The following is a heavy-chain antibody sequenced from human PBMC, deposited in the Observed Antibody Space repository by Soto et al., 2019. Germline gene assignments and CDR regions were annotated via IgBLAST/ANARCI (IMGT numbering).Heavy chain of an antibody. V-gene: IGHV5-51*01. D-gene: IGHD5-18*01. CDR1: GYSFTSYW. CDR3: ARQGYSYGYSDYYGMDV. Sequence: PGESLKISCKGSGYSFTSYWIGWVRQMPGKGLEWMGIIYPGDSDTRYSPSFQGQFTISADKSISTAYLQWSSLKASDTAMYYCARQGYSYGYSDYYGMDVWGQGTTVTVSS. CDR2: IYPGDSDT. J-gene: IGHJ6*02.